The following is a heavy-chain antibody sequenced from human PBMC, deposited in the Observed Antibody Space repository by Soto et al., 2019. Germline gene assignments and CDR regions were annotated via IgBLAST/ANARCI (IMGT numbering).Heavy chain of an antibody. CDR2: IYYSGST. J-gene: IGHJ5*02. D-gene: IGHD3-16*02. V-gene: IGHV4-31*03. Sequence: SETLSLTCTVSGGSISSGGYYWSWIRQHPGKGLEWIGYIYYSGSTYYNPSLKSRVTISVDTSKNQFSLKLSSVTAADTAVYYCARVQTGYYDYVWGSYRLNWFDPWGQGTLVTVSS. CDR3: ARVQTGYYDYVWGSYRLNWFDP. CDR1: GGSISSGGYY.